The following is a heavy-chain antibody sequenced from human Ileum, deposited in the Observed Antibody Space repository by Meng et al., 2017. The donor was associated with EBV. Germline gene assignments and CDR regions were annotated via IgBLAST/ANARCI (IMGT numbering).Heavy chain of an antibody. CDR1: GDSMNNNNW. D-gene: IGHD2-8*01. J-gene: IGHJ4*02. CDR3: ARTGVGLAFDY. V-gene: IGHV4-4*02. Sequence: QVKLLESGPGLVKSSVILSLTCGVSGDSMNNNNWWTWVRQPPGKGLEWIGEIYHSGSTNYNPSLQSRATISVDMSKKQFSLKLRSVTAADTAVYYCARTGVGLAFDYWGLGTLVTVSS. CDR2: IYHSGST.